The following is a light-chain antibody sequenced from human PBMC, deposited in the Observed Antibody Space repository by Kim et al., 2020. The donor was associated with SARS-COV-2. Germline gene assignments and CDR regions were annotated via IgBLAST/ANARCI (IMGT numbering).Light chain of an antibody. Sequence: NFMLTQPHSVSESPGKTVTISCTGSSGSIASNYAQWYQQRPGSAPTTVIYEDNQRPSGVPDRFSGSIDSSSNSASLTISGLKTEDEADYYCQSYDSSNHEVFGGGTQLTVL. J-gene: IGLJ3*02. CDR1: SGSIASNY. CDR2: EDN. CDR3: QSYDSSNHEV. V-gene: IGLV6-57*02.